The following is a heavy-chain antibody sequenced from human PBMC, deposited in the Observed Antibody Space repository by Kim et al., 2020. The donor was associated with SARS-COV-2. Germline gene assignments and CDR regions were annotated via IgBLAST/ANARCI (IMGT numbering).Heavy chain of an antibody. D-gene: IGHD3-16*02. V-gene: IGHV3-30*03. CDR1: GFTFSSYG. CDR3: AAGPPVKISYPLT. J-gene: IGHJ5*02. Sequence: GGSLRLSCAASGFTFSSYGMHWVRQAPGKGLEWVAVISYDGSNKYYADSVKGRFTISRDNSKNTLYLQMNSLRAEDTAVYYCAAGPPVKISYPLTWGQGTLVTVSS. CDR2: ISYDGSNK.